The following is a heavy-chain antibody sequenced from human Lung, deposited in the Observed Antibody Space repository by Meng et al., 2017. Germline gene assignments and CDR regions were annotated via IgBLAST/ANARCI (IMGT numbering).Heavy chain of an antibody. V-gene: IGHV1-2*06. Sequence: QGQRAHSGAEVKKPGASVKVSCKPSGYNFPDYYIHWVRRAPGQGLEWMGRINPKSGDTHYAQKFQARVTMTGDTSISTAYMELSGLRSDDTAMYYCARDEDISAAGKLFGDYWGQGTLVTVSS. CDR1: GYNFPDYY. D-gene: IGHD6-25*01. CDR3: ARDEDISAAGKLFGDY. CDR2: INPKSGDT. J-gene: IGHJ4*02.